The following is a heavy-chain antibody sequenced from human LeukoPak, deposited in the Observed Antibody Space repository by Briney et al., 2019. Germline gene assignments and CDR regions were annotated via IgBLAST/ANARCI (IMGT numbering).Heavy chain of an antibody. J-gene: IGHJ4*02. CDR1: GFTFSSYS. Sequence: GGSLRLSCAASGFTFSSYSMNWXXXXXXXXXXXXXXISSSSSYIYYADSVKGRFTISRDNAKNSLYLQMNSLRAEDTAVYYCASYYDSSSSDLFDYWGQGTLVTVSS. V-gene: IGHV3-21*01. CDR3: ASYYDSSSSDLFDY. D-gene: IGHD6-6*01. CDR2: ISSSSSYI.